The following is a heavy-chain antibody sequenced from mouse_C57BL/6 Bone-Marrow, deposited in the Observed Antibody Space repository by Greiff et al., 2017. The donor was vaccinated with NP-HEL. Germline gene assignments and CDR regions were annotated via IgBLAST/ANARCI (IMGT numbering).Heavy chain of an antibody. Sequence: EVKLVESGGGLVQPGESLTLSCESNEYEFPSHDMSLVRKTPETRLELVAAINSDGVSPYYPDTMERRFIISRDNTKKPLYLQMCSLRSEDTALYYCVRMGGYYPVDYWGQGTTLTGSS. CDR2: INSDGVSP. CDR1: EYEFPSHD. V-gene: IGHV5-2*01. CDR3: VRMGGYYPVDY. J-gene: IGHJ2*01. D-gene: IGHD2-3*01.